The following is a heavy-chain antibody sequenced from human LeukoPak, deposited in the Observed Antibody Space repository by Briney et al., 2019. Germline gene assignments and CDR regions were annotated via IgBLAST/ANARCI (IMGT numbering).Heavy chain of an antibody. CDR3: ARDIGYCSGGSCPSY. J-gene: IGHJ4*02. CDR2: ISAYNGNT. V-gene: IGHV1-18*04. D-gene: IGHD2-15*01. CDR1: GCTFTGDG. Sequence: ASVKVSCKASGCTFTGDGISWVRQAPGQGLEWVGWISAYNGNTNYAQKLQGRVTMTTDTSTSTAYMELRSLRSDDTAVYYCARDIGYCSGGSCPSYWGQGTLVTVSS.